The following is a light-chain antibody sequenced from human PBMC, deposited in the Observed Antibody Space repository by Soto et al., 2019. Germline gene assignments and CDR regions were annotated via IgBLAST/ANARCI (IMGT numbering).Light chain of an antibody. V-gene: IGLV2-23*02. J-gene: IGLJ2*01. Sequence: QSALTQPASVSGSPGQSITISCTGTSSDVASYDLVSWYQQHPGNAPKLLIYEVTERPSGISNRFSGSKSGNTASLTISGLQAEDEADYYCCSYAGRSSIFGGGTKLTVL. CDR2: EVT. CDR1: SSDVASYDL. CDR3: CSYAGRSSI.